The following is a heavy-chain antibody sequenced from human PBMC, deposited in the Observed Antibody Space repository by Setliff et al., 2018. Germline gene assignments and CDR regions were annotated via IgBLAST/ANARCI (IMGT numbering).Heavy chain of an antibody. CDR3: ARALYSYDFDY. V-gene: IGHV4-59*01. Sequence: SETLSLTCTVSGGSISSYYWSWIRQPPGKGLEWIGYIYYSGSTNYNPSLKSRVTISVDTSKNQFSLKLSSVTAADTAVYHCARALYSYDFDYWGQGTLVTVSS. CDR1: GGSISSYY. D-gene: IGHD5-18*01. CDR2: IYYSGST. J-gene: IGHJ4*02.